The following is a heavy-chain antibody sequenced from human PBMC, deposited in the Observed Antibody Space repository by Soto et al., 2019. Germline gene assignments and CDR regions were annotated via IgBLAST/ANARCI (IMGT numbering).Heavy chain of an antibody. CDR3: ARGNFGVVHYYYGMDV. CDR2: INHSGST. CDR1: GGSFSGYH. V-gene: IGHV4-34*01. Sequence: SETLSLTCAVYGGSFSGYHWSWIRQPPGKGLEWIGEINHSGSTNYNPSLKSRVTISVDTSKNQFSLKLSSVTAADTAVYYCARGNFGVVHYYYGMDVWGQGTTVTVSS. J-gene: IGHJ6*02. D-gene: IGHD3-3*01.